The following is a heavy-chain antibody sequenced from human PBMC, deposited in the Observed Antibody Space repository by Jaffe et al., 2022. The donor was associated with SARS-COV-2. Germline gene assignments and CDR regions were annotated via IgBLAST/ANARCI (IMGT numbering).Heavy chain of an antibody. D-gene: IGHD4-17*01. Sequence: EVQLVESGGGLVKPGGSLRLSCAASGFTFSSYSMNWVRQAPGKGLEWVSSISSSSSYIYYADSVKGRFTISRDNAKNSLYLQMNSLRAEDTAVYYCARTIIYGDYSPDAFDIWGQGTMVTVSS. CDR3: ARTIIYGDYSPDAFDI. CDR1: GFTFSSYS. CDR2: ISSSSSYI. J-gene: IGHJ3*02. V-gene: IGHV3-21*01.